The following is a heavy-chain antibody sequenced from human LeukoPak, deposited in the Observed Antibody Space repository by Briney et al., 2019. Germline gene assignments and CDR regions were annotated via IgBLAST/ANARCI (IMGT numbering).Heavy chain of an antibody. CDR3: ARAVKYSSGPLTDLLPYYFDS. D-gene: IGHD6-19*01. CDR1: GYTFTNYA. Sequence: ASVKVSCKASGYTFTNYAMHWVRQAPGQRLEWMGWINTGNGNTKYSQEFQSGVTISRDTSASTAYMELSSLTSEDMAVYCCARAVKYSSGPLTDLLPYYFDSWGQGTLVTVSS. J-gene: IGHJ4*02. CDR2: INTGNGNT. V-gene: IGHV1-3*03.